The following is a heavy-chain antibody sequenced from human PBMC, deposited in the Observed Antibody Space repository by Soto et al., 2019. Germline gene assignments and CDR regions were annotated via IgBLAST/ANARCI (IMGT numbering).Heavy chain of an antibody. J-gene: IGHJ4*02. CDR3: ARVGTYYYDSSGPYYFDY. CDR1: GGTISSYA. V-gene: IGHV1-69*13. Sequence: SVEVCCTDSGGTISSYARSWVRQANRQGLEWMGGIIPIFGTANYAQKFQGRVTITADESTSTAYMELSSLRSEDTAVYYCARVGTYYYDSSGPYYFDYWGQGTLVTVSS. D-gene: IGHD3-22*01. CDR2: IIPIFGTA.